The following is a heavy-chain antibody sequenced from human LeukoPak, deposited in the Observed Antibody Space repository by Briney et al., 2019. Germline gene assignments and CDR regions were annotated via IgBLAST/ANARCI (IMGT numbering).Heavy chain of an antibody. CDR2: IYYSGST. CDR3: ARVGAATYGMDV. CDR1: GGSISSYY. J-gene: IGHJ6*02. D-gene: IGHD6-13*01. V-gene: IGHV4-59*01. Sequence: SETLSLTCTVSGGSISSYYWSWIRQPPGKGLEWIGYIYYSGSTNYNPSLKGRVTISVDTSKNQFSLKLSSVTAADTAVYYCARVGAATYGMDVWGQGTTVTVSS.